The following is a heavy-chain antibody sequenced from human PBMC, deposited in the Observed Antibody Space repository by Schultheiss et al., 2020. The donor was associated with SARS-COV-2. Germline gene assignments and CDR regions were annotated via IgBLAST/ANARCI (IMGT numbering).Heavy chain of an antibody. CDR3: ARAHSGTDAFDI. V-gene: IGHV3-33*01. J-gene: IGHJ3*02. CDR2: IWYDGTNK. D-gene: IGHD1-26*01. CDR1: GFTFSNYG. Sequence: GGSLRLSCTASGFTFSNYGMHWVRQGPGKRLEWVAVIWYDGTNKYYADSVKGRFTVSRDNSKNTLFLQMNSLRAEDTAVYYCARAHSGTDAFDIWGQGTMVTVSS.